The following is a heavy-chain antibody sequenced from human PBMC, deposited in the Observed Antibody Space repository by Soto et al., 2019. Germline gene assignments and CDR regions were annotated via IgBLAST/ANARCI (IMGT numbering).Heavy chain of an antibody. J-gene: IGHJ4*02. CDR3: AIECCHDYRNYPFDY. D-gene: IGHD4-4*01. CDR2: IIPIFGTA. V-gene: IGHV1-69*13. CDR1: GGTFSSYA. Sequence: SVKVSCKASGGTFSSYAISWVRQAPGQGLEWMGGIIPIFGTANYAQKFQGRVTITADESTSTAYMELSSLRSEDTAVYYCAIECCHDYRNYPFDYWGQGTLVTVSS.